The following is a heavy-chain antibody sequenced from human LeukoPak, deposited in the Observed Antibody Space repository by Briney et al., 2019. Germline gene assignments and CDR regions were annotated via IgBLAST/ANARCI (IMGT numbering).Heavy chain of an antibody. J-gene: IGHJ4*02. CDR3: ARGQGLQLKSGSDY. CDR1: GFTFSSYG. D-gene: IGHD5-24*01. CDR2: ISYDGSNE. Sequence: GRSLRLSCAASGFTFSSYGMHWVRQAPAKGLEWVAVISYDGSNEYYADSVKGRFTISRDNAKNSLFLQMNSLRAEDTAVYYCARGQGLQLKSGSDYWGQGTLVTVSS. V-gene: IGHV3-30*03.